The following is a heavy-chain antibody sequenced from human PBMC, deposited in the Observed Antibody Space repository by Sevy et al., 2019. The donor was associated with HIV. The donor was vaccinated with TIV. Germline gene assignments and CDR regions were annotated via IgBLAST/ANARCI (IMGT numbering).Heavy chain of an antibody. CDR3: TTSFLVSVTSYFDN. CDR1: LFTFSDAG. J-gene: IGHJ4*02. D-gene: IGHD1-26*01. Sequence: GGSLRLSCAASLFTFSDAGMTWVRQAPGKGLEWVGGIKGKIDGGKTDFAAPVKGRFTVSRDDSKNTLYLQMNSLKTEDTAFYYCTTSFLVSVTSYFDNWGQGTLVTVSS. CDR2: IKGKIDGGKT. V-gene: IGHV3-15*07.